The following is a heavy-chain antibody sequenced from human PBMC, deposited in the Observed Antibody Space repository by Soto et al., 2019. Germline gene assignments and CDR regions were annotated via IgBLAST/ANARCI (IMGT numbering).Heavy chain of an antibody. V-gene: IGHV4-59*01. D-gene: IGHD3-3*01. CDR3: ARAPYYDFWSGQTPPPYYFDY. Sequence: SETLSLTCTVSGGSISSYYWSWIRQPPGKGLEWIGYIYYSGSTNHNPSLKSRVTISVDTSKNQFSLKLSSVTAADTAVYYCARAPYYDFWSGQTPPPYYFDYWGQGTLVTVSS. CDR2: IYYSGST. CDR1: GGSISSYY. J-gene: IGHJ4*02.